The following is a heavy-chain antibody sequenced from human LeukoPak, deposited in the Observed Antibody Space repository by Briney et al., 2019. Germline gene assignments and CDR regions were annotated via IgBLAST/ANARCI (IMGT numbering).Heavy chain of an antibody. CDR3: AKEVVVVITAPTEAGFDY. J-gene: IGHJ4*02. CDR2: ISGRGGST. V-gene: IGHV3-23*01. Sequence: PGGSLRLSCAASGFSFSSYAMSWVRQAPGKGLEWVSAISGRGGSTYYADSVKGRFTISRDNSKNTLYLQMNSLRAEDTAVYYCAKEVVVVITAPTEAGFDYWGQGTLVTVSS. CDR1: GFSFSSYA. D-gene: IGHD3-22*01.